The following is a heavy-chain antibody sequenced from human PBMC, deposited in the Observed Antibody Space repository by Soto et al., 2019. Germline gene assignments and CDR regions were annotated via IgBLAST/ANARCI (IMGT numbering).Heavy chain of an antibody. CDR1: GFTFSSYA. J-gene: IGHJ6*02. CDR2: ISYDGSNK. Sequence: HPGGSLRLSCAASGFTFSSYAMHWVRQAPGKGLEWVAVISYDGSNKYYADSVKGRFTISRDDSKNTLYLQMNSLRAEDTAVYYCARAAGRQLGARPYYYYYYGMDVWGQGTTVTVSS. CDR3: ARAAGRQLGARPYYYYYYGMDV. D-gene: IGHD5-18*01. V-gene: IGHV3-30-3*01.